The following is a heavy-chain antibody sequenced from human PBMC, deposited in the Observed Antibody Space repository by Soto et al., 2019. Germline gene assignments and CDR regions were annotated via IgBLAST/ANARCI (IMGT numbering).Heavy chain of an antibody. CDR1: GYTFTSYG. J-gene: IGHJ6*02. Sequence: ASVKVSCKASGYTFTSYGISCVRQAPGQGLEWMGWISAYNGNTNYAQKLQGRVTMTPDTSTSTAYMELRRLRSDDPAVYYCARDAILTGYYYYYGMDVWRHGTTVTASS. V-gene: IGHV1-18*01. D-gene: IGHD3-9*01. CDR3: ARDAILTGYYYYYGMDV. CDR2: ISAYNGNT.